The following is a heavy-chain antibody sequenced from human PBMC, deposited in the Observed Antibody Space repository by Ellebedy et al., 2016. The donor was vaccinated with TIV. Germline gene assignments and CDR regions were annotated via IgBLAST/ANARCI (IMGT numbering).Heavy chain of an antibody. V-gene: IGHV3-30*03. D-gene: IGHD3-10*01. CDR1: GFTFRSHG. CDR2: ISSDGSNK. CDR3: ARGGSSGSSDY. Sequence: GGSLRLXXVASGFTFRSHGIYWVRQAPGKGLEWVAVISSDGSNKYYADSVKGRFTISRDNSKNTLYLQMNSLRTDDMAVYDCARGGSSGSSDYWGQGTLVTVSS. J-gene: IGHJ4*02.